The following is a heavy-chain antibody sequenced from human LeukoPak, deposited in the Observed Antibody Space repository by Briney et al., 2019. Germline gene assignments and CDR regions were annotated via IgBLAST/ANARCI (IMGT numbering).Heavy chain of an antibody. CDR2: INPSGGSK. V-gene: IGHV1-46*01. CDR3: ARDLGEGTTDKYYYYYMDV. Sequence: GASVKVSCKASGYTFTSYYMHWVRQAPGQGLEWMGIINPSGGSKSYAQKFQGRVTMTRDMSTSTVYMELSSLRSEDTAVYYCARDLGEGTTDKYYYYYMDVWGKGTTVTVSS. D-gene: IGHD3-10*01. J-gene: IGHJ6*03. CDR1: GYTFTSYY.